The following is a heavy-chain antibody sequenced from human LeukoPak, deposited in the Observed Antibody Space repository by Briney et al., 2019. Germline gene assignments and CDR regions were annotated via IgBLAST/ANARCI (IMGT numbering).Heavy chain of an antibody. J-gene: IGHJ4*02. CDR2: INPNSGGT. D-gene: IGHD6-6*01. CDR1: GYTFTGYY. V-gene: IGHV1-2*06. CDR3: ARDREQLGGGIWDDY. Sequence: ASVKASCKASGYTFTGYYMHWVRQAPGQGLEWMGRINPNSGGTNYAQKFQGRVTMTRDTSISTAYMELSRLRSDDTAVYYCARDREQLGGGIWDDYWGQGTLVTVSS.